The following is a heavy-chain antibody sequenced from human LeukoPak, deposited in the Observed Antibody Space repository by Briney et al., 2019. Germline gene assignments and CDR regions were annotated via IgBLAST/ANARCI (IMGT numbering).Heavy chain of an antibody. CDR1: GFSFNAYW. V-gene: IGHV3-7*01. J-gene: IGHJ4*02. Sequence: GSLRLSCAASGFSFNAYWRSWVRQAPGKGLERVANVNQDGSEKYYVDSVKGRFTISRDNAKNSFYLQMNSLRAEDTAVFYCARDDSSGKHYIDSWGQGTRVTVSS. CDR2: VNQDGSEK. D-gene: IGHD3-22*01. CDR3: ARDDSSGKHYIDS.